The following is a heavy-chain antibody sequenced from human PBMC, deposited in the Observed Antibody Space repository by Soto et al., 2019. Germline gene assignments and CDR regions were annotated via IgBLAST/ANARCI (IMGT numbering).Heavy chain of an antibody. CDR1: GGSFSGYY. V-gene: IGHV4-34*01. J-gene: IGHJ6*02. Sequence: QVQLQQWGAGLLKPSETLSLTCAVYGGSFSGYYWSWIRQPPGKGLEWIGEINHSGSTNYNPSLKRRVTISVDTSKNQFSLKLSSVTAADTAVYYCARRGQYYYYGMDVWGQGTTVTVSS. CDR2: INHSGST. CDR3: ARRGQYYYYGMDV.